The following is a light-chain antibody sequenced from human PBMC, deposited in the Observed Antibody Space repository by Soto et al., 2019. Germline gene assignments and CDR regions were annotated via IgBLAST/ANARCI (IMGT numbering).Light chain of an antibody. Sequence: DIQMTQSPSSLSASVGERVTITCRASQSISSYLNWYKQKPGKAPNLLIYAASSLQSGVPSRFRGSGSGTDFTLTISSLQPEDFATYYCLQKYFYPFTFGPGTKVDIK. CDR2: AAS. V-gene: IGKV1-39*01. CDR3: LQKYFYPFT. J-gene: IGKJ3*01. CDR1: QSISSY.